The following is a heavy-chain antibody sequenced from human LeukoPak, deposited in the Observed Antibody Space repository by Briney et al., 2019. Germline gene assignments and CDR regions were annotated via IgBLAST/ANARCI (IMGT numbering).Heavy chain of an antibody. Sequence: GGSLRLSCAASGFTVSSNYMSWVRQAPGKGLEWVSVIYSGGSTYYADSVKGRFTISRDNSKNTLYLQMNSLRAEDTAVYYCARDRSWYYYDSPTNDAFDIWGQGTMVTVSS. J-gene: IGHJ3*02. CDR3: ARDRSWYYYDSPTNDAFDI. V-gene: IGHV3-66*02. CDR2: IYSGGST. D-gene: IGHD3-22*01. CDR1: GFTVSSNY.